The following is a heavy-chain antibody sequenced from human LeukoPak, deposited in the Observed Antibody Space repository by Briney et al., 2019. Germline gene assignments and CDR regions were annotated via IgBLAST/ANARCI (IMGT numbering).Heavy chain of an antibody. CDR2: ISGSGGST. D-gene: IGHD3-3*01. Sequence: GGSLRLSCAASGFTFSSYAMIWVRQAPGKGLEWVSVISGSGGSTYYADSVKGRFTISRDNSKTTLYLQMNSLRAEDTAVYYCAKTVGGSGYSSYFDYWGQGTLVTVSS. J-gene: IGHJ4*02. CDR1: GFTFSSYA. CDR3: AKTVGGSGYSSYFDY. V-gene: IGHV3-23*01.